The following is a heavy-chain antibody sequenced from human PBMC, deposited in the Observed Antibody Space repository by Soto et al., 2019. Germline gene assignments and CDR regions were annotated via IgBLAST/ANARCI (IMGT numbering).Heavy chain of an antibody. CDR1: GGSLSTNP. Sequence: QVQLVQSGTEVKKPGSSVKVSCKASGGSLSTNPISWVRQAPGQGLEWMGGTGSGTGPGNHAQKFQGRLTVTADKSTGTVYMELNNLSSEDTAVYYFARRDSGGFFRFFDSWGQGTLVTVSS. CDR3: ARRDSGGFFRFFDS. J-gene: IGHJ4*02. D-gene: IGHD2-15*01. V-gene: IGHV1-69*06. CDR2: TGSGTGPG.